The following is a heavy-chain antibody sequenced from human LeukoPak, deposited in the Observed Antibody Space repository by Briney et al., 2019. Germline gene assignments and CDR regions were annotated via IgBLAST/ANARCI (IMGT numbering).Heavy chain of an antibody. D-gene: IGHD6-6*01. CDR1: GLTFSSYW. CDR2: INSDGSST. J-gene: IGHJ4*02. V-gene: IGHV3-74*01. CDR3: ARDPRFEYSSSSGNY. Sequence: PGGSLRLSCAASGLTFSSYWMHWVRQAPGKGLVWVSRINSDGSSTSYADSVKGRFTISRDNAKNTLYLQMNSLRAEDTAVYYCARDPRFEYSSSSGNYWGQGTLVTVSS.